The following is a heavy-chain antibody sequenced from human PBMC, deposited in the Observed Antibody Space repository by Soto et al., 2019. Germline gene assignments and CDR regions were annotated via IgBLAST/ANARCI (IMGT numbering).Heavy chain of an antibody. D-gene: IGHD6-19*01. CDR2: ISWNSGSI. J-gene: IGHJ6*02. V-gene: IGHV3-9*01. Sequence: PGGSLRLSCAASGFTFDDYAMHWVRQAPGKGLEWVSGISWNSGSIGYADSVKGLFTISRDNAKNSLYLQMNSLRAEDTALYYCAKDLQGIAVAGPEDYYYYGMDVWGQGTTVTVSS. CDR1: GFTFDDYA. CDR3: AKDLQGIAVAGPEDYYYYGMDV.